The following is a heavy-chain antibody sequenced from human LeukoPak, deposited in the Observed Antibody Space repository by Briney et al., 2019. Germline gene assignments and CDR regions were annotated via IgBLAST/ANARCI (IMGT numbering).Heavy chain of an antibody. V-gene: IGHV4-4*02. Sequence: TSETLSLTCAVSGGSISSSNWWSWVRQPPGKGLEWIGEIYHSGSTNYNPSLKSRVTISVDKSKNQFSLKLSSVTAADTAVYYCASGTGGNLPFDYWGQGTLVTVSS. CDR1: GGSISSSNW. D-gene: IGHD4-23*01. CDR3: ASGTGGNLPFDY. J-gene: IGHJ4*02. CDR2: IYHSGST.